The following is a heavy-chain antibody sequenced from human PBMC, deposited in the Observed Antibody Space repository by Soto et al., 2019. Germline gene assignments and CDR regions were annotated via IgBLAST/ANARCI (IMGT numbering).Heavy chain of an antibody. CDR1: GAPFTHYY. D-gene: IGHD6-6*01. V-gene: IGHV4-34*01. CDR3: ASSEYSSIVTGCFGS. J-gene: IGHJ5*01. CDR2: IHHSGKT. Sequence: QVQLHQWGAGLLKPSETLSLTCAVDGAPFTHYYWSWIRQPPGKGLEWIGEIHHSGKTNYNPSLNNRVAMSVDTSKNQFSLSLNSVTAADTSVYYCASSEYSSIVTGCFGSWGQGTLVTVSS.